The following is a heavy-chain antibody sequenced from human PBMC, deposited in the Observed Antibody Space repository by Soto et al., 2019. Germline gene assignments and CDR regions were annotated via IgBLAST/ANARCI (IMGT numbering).Heavy chain of an antibody. CDR3: ARAGDYGNYYYYMDV. CDR2: IKWKGGNT. D-gene: IGHD4-17*01. V-gene: IGHV3-20*01. J-gene: IGHJ6*03. Sequence: GGSLRLSCAASGFTFDDYGMSWVRPAPGKGLEWVSGIKWKGGNTGYAESVKGRFTISRDNAKNSLYLRMNSLRAEDTASYHCARAGDYGNYYYYMDVWGKGTTVTVSS. CDR1: GFTFDDYG.